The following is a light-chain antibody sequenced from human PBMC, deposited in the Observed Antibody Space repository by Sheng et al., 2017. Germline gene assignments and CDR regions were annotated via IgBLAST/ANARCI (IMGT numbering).Light chain of an antibody. CDR1: QSVRY. Sequence: EIVLTQSPGTLSLSPGERATLSCRTSQSVRYLAWYQQKPGQAPRLIIYDASNRATGIPARFSGSGSGTDLTLTISSLQSEDFAVYYCQQYNNWPLTFGGGTKVEIK. J-gene: IGKJ4*01. CDR3: QQYNNWPLT. CDR2: DAS. V-gene: IGKV3D-15*01.